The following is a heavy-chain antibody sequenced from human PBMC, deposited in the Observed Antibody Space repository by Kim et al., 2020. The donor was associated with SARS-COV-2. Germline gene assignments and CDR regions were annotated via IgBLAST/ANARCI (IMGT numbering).Heavy chain of an antibody. D-gene: IGHD2-21*02. CDR2: ISAYNGNT. CDR3: ARAVAYCGGDCHDAFDI. V-gene: IGHV1-18*01. CDR1: GYTFTSYG. J-gene: IGHJ3*02. Sequence: ASVKVSCKASGYTFTSYGISWVRQAPGQGLEWMGWISAYNGNTNYAQKLQGRVTMTTDTSTSTAYMELRSLRSDDTAVYYCARAVAYCGGDCHDAFDIWGQGTMVTVSS.